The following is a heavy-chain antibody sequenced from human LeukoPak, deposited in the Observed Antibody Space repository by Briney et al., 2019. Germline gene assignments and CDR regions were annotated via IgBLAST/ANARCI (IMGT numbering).Heavy chain of an antibody. D-gene: IGHD2-15*01. Sequence: SETLSLTRTVSGGSVSSSSHYWNWIRQPPGKGLEWIGSIYYSGSTNYNPSLQSRVTISVDTSKNRFSLRLSSVTAADTAMYYCARRDCSGGSCYFQPWGQGTLVTVSS. CDR2: IYYSGST. J-gene: IGHJ1*01. CDR3: ARRDCSGGSCYFQP. CDR1: GGSVSSSSHY. V-gene: IGHV4-39*01.